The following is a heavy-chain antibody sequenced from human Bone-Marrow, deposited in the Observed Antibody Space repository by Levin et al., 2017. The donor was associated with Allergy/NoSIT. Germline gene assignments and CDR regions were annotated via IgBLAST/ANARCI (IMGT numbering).Heavy chain of an antibody. J-gene: IGHJ4*02. CDR3: AKYWKSSRQFFEY. Sequence: GSLRLSCTVSGASVNSDYWGWVRQPRGKGLDWIGYIYNSETTSYNPSLQSRVTISVDTSKNQLSLKLDSVSPADTAVYYCAKYWKSSRQFFEYWGQGTLVTVSS. D-gene: IGHD1-1*01. CDR2: IYNSETT. CDR1: GASVNSDY. V-gene: IGHV4-59*02.